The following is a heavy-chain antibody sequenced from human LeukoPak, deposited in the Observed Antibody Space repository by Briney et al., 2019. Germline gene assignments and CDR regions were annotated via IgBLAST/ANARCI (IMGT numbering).Heavy chain of an antibody. J-gene: IGHJ4*02. CDR3: ARDLWISSKIGYYFLVGY. CDR2: INPSGGST. D-gene: IGHD3-22*01. Sequence: ASVKVSCXASGYTFTSYYMHWVRQAPGQGLEWMGIINPSGGSTSYAQKFQGRVTMTRDTSTSTVYMELSSLRSEDTAVYYCARDLWISSKIGYYFLVGYWGQGTLVTVSS. V-gene: IGHV1-46*01. CDR1: GYTFTSYY.